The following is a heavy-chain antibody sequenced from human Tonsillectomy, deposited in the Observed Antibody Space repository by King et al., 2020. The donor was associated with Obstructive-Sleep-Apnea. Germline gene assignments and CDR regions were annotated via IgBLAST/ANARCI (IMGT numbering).Heavy chain of an antibody. Sequence: VQLVESGGGVVQPGRSLRLSCAASGFTFSSYGMHWVRQAPGKGLEWVAVIWYDGSNKYYADSVKGRFTISRDNSKNTLYLQMNSLRAEDTAVYYCARERAIAAAGTFFDYWDQGTLVTVSS. CDR3: ARERAIAAAGTFFDY. CDR1: GFTFSSYG. V-gene: IGHV3-33*01. D-gene: IGHD6-13*01. CDR2: IWYDGSNK. J-gene: IGHJ4*02.